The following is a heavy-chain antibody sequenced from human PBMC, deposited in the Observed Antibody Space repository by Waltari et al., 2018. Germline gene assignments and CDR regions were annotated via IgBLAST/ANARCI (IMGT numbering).Heavy chain of an antibody. V-gene: IGHV3-7*01. CDR1: GFTFSSYW. CDR2: IKQDGSEK. D-gene: IGHD3-10*01. J-gene: IGHJ4*02. CDR3: ARDSWTITPTGITS. Sequence: EVQLVESGGGLVQRGGSLRLSCVTSGFTFSSYWMTWVRQAPGKGLEWVANIKQDGSEKHYVDSVKGRFTISRDNANNSLYLQMSGLRAEDTAVYYCARDSWTITPTGITSWGQGTLVTVSS.